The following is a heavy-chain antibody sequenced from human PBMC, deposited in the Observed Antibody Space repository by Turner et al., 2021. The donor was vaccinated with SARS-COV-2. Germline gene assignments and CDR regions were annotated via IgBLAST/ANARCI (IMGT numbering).Heavy chain of an antibody. CDR1: GGSISSHY. CDR3: ARGWQWKRFDP. J-gene: IGHJ5*02. CDR2: LYSTGTT. Sequence: QVELQESGPGLLKPSETLSLTCTVSGGSISSHYWSWIRQPAGKGLEWIGRLYSTGTTDYNRSLRNRVSMSVDTSRNQFSLRLKSVTAADTAVYYCARGWQWKRFDPWGQGMPVTVSS. V-gene: IGHV4-4*07. D-gene: IGHD6-19*01.